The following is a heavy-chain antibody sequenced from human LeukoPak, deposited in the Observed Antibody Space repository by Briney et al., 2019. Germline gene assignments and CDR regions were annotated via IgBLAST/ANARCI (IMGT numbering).Heavy chain of an antibody. D-gene: IGHD2-21*02. CDR3: ARGPTVTAAFDI. V-gene: IGHV4-34*01. CDR1: GGSFTGYY. J-gene: IGHJ3*02. CDR2: INHGGRT. Sequence: SETLSLTCAVYGGSFTGYYWSWIRQSPGKGLEWIGEINHGGRTNYNPSLKSRITMSVDTSKNQSSLNLTSVTAADTAVYYCARGPTVTAAFDIWGQGTMVTVSS.